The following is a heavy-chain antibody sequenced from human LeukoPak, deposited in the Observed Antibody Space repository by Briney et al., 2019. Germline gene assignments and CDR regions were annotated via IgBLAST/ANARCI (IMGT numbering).Heavy chain of an antibody. Sequence: SETLSLTCTVSGGSISSGSYYWSWLRQPAGKGLEWIGRIYTSGSTNYNPSLKSRVTISVDTSKNQFSLKLSSVTAADTAVYYCARAGRGQLLSCYDYWGQGTLVTVSS. CDR2: IYTSGST. J-gene: IGHJ4*02. CDR1: GGSISSGSYY. D-gene: IGHD2-2*01. V-gene: IGHV4-61*02. CDR3: ARAGRGQLLSCYDY.